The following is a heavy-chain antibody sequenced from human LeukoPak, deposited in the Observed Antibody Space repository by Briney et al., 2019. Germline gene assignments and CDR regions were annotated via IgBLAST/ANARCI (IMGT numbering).Heavy chain of an antibody. CDR3: ARDLVVTASPDAFHI. V-gene: IGHV4-31*03. Sequence: SETLSLTCSVSGDSVTSDGYYWTWIRQHPGKGLEWIGYISNSGTASYNPSLESRVSISVDTSYNQISLRLNSVTAADTAVYYCARDLVVTASPDAFHIWGQGTMVIVSS. CDR2: ISNSGTA. D-gene: IGHD2-21*02. CDR1: GDSVTSDGYY. J-gene: IGHJ3*02.